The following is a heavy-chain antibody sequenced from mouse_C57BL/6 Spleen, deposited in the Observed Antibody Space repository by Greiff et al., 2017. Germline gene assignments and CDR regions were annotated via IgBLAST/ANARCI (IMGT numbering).Heavy chain of an antibody. Sequence: VQLQQSGAELVRPGASVKLSCTASGFNITDDYMHWVKQRPEQGLEWIGWIDPENGDTEYASKFQGKATITADTSSNTADLQLSSLTSEDTAVYYCTYYGSSYPAWCAYWGQGTLVTVSA. CDR2: IDPENGDT. CDR1: GFNITDDY. J-gene: IGHJ3*01. CDR3: TYYGSSYPAWCAY. D-gene: IGHD1-1*01. V-gene: IGHV14-4*01.